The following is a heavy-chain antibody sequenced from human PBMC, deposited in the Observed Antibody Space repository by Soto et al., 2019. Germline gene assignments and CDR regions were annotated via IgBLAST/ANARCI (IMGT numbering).Heavy chain of an antibody. J-gene: IGHJ6*02. CDR1: GFTFDSYA. CDR3: ARTRSAWSDFHYYSLDV. CDR2: ISGGGTST. V-gene: IGHV3-23*01. D-gene: IGHD1-26*01. Sequence: EVQLLESGGGFTQRGGSLRLSCVASGFTFDSYAMNWIRQAPGKGLEWVSVISGGGTSTYYADSVKGRFTISRDNSNSALYVQMNSLTGEDTAVYYCARTRSAWSDFHYYSLDVWGQGTTVTVSS.